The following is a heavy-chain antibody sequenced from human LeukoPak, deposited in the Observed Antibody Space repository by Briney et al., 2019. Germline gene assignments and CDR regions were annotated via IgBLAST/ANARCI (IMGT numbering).Heavy chain of an antibody. CDR3: AGQLDYYGSGREDYYFDY. CDR1: GYTFTSYY. CDR2: INPSGGST. Sequence: ASVKVSCKASGYTFTSYYMHWVRQAPGQGLEWMGIINPSGGSTSYAQKFQGRVTMTRDTSTSTVYMELSSLRSEDTAVYYCAGQLDYYGSGREDYYFDYWGQGTLVTVSS. V-gene: IGHV1-46*01. J-gene: IGHJ4*02. D-gene: IGHD3-10*01.